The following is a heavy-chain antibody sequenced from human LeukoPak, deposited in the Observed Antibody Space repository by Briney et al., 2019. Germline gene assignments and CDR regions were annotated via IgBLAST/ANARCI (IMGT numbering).Heavy chain of an antibody. V-gene: IGHV4-59*08. D-gene: IGHD6-19*01. CDR1: RGSLSTHS. J-gene: IGHJ4*02. CDR3: STNGGWFFDY. CDR2: IFYIVST. Sequence: PSETLSLTCTVSRGSLSTHSSNWIRQPPGKGLEWIGYIFYIVSTTYNPSLKSRVTTSVDTSTTQFSLKLSSVTAAVMSGDNCSTNGGWFFDYWGQGTLVTVSS.